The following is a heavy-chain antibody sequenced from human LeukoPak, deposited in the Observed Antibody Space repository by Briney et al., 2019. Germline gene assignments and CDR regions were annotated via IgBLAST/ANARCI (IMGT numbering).Heavy chain of an antibody. CDR3: AKAQDRYCSSTSCYRDYGMDV. Sequence: GGSLRLSCAASGVTFSSYAMSWARQAPGKGLEWVSAISGSGGSTYYADSVKGRFTISRDNSKNTLYLQMNSLRAEDTAVYYCAKAQDRYCSSTSCYRDYGMDVWGQGTTVTVSS. CDR2: ISGSGGST. J-gene: IGHJ6*02. V-gene: IGHV3-23*01. D-gene: IGHD2-2*01. CDR1: GVTFSSYA.